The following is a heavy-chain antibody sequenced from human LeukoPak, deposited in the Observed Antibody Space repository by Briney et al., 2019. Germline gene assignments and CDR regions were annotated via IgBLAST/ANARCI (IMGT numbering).Heavy chain of an antibody. Sequence: PGGSLRLSCAASGFTFSSYSMNWVRQAPGKGLEWVSSISSSSSYIYYADSVKGRFTISRDNAKNSLYLQMNSLRAEDTAVYYCARDGSGSPARYYGMDVWGQGTTVTVSS. CDR2: ISSSSSYI. V-gene: IGHV3-21*01. J-gene: IGHJ6*02. D-gene: IGHD1-26*01. CDR3: ARDGSGSPARYYGMDV. CDR1: GFTFSSYS.